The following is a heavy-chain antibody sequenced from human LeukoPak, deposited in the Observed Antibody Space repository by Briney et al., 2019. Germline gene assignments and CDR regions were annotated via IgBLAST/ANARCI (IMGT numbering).Heavy chain of an antibody. CDR1: GVTINNSNW. CDR2: VYQTGGN. D-gene: IGHD2-21*02. CDR3: ARVPFDTDSYYYYFGMDV. J-gene: IGHJ6*02. V-gene: IGHV4-4*02. Sequence: SETLSLTCAVSGVTINNSNWWSWVRQPPGKGLEWIGEVYQTGGNNYNPSLKSRVTRFVDTSKNQFSLKVNSVTAAVTAVYYCARVPFDTDSYYYYFGMDVWGQGTTVTVSS.